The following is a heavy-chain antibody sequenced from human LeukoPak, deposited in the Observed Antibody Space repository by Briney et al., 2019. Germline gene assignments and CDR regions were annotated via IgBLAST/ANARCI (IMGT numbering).Heavy chain of an antibody. J-gene: IGHJ4*02. Sequence: KTGGSLRLSCAASGFTFSRYWMHWVRQVPGKGLVWVSRINPDESDTTSADSVKGRFAISRDNSKDTLYLQMNSLRAEDTAVYYCARGEWLQSHIDYWGQGTLVTVSS. D-gene: IGHD5-24*01. CDR3: ARGEWLQSHIDY. CDR1: GFTFSRYW. V-gene: IGHV3-74*01. CDR2: INPDESDT.